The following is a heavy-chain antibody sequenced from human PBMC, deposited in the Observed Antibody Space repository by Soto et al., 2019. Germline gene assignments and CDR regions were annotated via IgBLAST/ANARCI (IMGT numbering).Heavy chain of an antibody. CDR1: GGSIRSNHW. Sequence: QVQLQESGPGLVKPSGTLSLTCVVSGGSIRSNHWWSWVRQTPGKGLERIGEIFHIGHTNYNPSLKGRVTISLDQSKNQFSLKMTSMTAADTAVFYCARREYGMDVWGQGTTVTVSS. CDR2: IFHIGHT. CDR3: ARREYGMDV. V-gene: IGHV4-4*02. J-gene: IGHJ6*02.